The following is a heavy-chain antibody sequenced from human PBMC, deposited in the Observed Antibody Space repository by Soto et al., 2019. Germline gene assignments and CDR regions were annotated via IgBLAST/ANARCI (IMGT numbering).Heavy chain of an antibody. D-gene: IGHD3-22*01. CDR1: GSTVSSNY. CDR3: ARGRDSRSIFDY. CDR2: IDSGSST. J-gene: IGHJ4*02. Sequence: LRLSCGASGSTVSSNYMSWVRQAPGKGLEWVSVIDSGSSTYYADSVKGRFTISRDDSRNTLNLQMDSLRVEDTAVYYCARGRDSRSIFDYWGQGTLVTVSS. V-gene: IGHV3-53*01.